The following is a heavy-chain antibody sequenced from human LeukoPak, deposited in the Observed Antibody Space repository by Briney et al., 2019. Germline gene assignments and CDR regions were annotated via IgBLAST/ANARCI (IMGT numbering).Heavy chain of an antibody. Sequence: GRSLRLSCAASGFTFDDYAMHWVRHAPGKGLEGVSGISWSSGSIGYADSVKGRFTISRDNAKNSLYLQMNSLRAEDMALYYCAKDASGYPRSPFDYWGQGTLVTVSS. D-gene: IGHD3-9*01. J-gene: IGHJ4*02. CDR1: GFTFDDYA. CDR2: ISWSSGSI. CDR3: AKDASGYPRSPFDY. V-gene: IGHV3-9*03.